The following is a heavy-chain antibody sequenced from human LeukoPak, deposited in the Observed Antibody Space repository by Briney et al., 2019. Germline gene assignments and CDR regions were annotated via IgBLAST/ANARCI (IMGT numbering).Heavy chain of an antibody. J-gene: IGHJ4*02. Sequence: GGSLRLSCAASGFTSSSYAMHWVRQAPGKGLEWVAVISYDGSNKKYADSVKSRFTISRVNSQKTLYLQMNSLRAEDAAVYYCARGAARMVEMGTMISFEYWGQGTLVTVSS. CDR1: GFTSSSYA. V-gene: IGHV3-30*04. CDR2: ISYDGSNK. D-gene: IGHD5-24*01. CDR3: ARGAARMVEMGTMISFEY.